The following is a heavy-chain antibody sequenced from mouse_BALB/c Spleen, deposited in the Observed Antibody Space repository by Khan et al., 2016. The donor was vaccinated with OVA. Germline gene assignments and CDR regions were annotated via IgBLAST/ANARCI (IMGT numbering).Heavy chain of an antibody. V-gene: IGHV5-9-1*01. D-gene: IGHD2-2*01. Sequence: EVELVESGGGLMKPGGSLKLSCAASGFTFSTYAMSWVRQTPEKRLAWVATISSGGSYTYYPDILKGRFTISRDNAKNTLNLQMSSLRSEDTAMYYCARIYYGYGVSLMDYWGQGTSGTVSS. CDR2: ISSGGSYT. CDR1: GFTFSTYA. J-gene: IGHJ4*01. CDR3: ARIYYGYGVSLMDY.